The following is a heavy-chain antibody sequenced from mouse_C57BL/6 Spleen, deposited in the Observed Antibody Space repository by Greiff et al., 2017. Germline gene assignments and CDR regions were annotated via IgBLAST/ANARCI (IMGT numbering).Heavy chain of an antibody. CDR1: GYAFSSSW. V-gene: IGHV1-82*01. Sequence: QVQLQQSGPELVKPGASVKISCKASGYAFSSSWMNWVKQRPGKGLEWIGRIYPGDGDTNYNGKFKGKATLTADKSSSTAYMQLSSLTSEDAAIYFCARGWVGDDWGQGTSVTVAS. CDR3: ARGWVGDD. CDR2: IYPGDGDT. D-gene: IGHD1-1*02. J-gene: IGHJ4*01.